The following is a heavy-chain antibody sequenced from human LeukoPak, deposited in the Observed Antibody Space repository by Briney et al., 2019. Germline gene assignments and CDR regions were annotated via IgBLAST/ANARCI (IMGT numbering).Heavy chain of an antibody. CDR2: ISYDGNNK. V-gene: IGHV3-30-3*01. D-gene: IGHD4-23*01. J-gene: IGHJ4*02. Sequence: GGSLRLSCATSGFTFRSYAMHWVRQAPGKGLEWVAVISYDGNNKYYADSVKGRFTISRDNSKNTLYLQMNSLRAEDTAVYYCARDPTTTGVDWGQGNLVTVSS. CDR3: ARDPTTTGVD. CDR1: GFTFRSYA.